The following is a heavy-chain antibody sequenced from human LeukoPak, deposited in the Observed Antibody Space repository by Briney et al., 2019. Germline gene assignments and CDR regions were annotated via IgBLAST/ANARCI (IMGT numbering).Heavy chain of an antibody. CDR2: INHSGST. D-gene: IGHD6-13*01. Sequence: GSLRLSCAASGFTFSTYSMNWVRQAPGKGLEWIGEINHSGSTNYNPSLKSRVTISVDTSKNQFSLKLSSVTAADTAVYYCARGVYIAAAQYGYWGQGTLVTVSS. CDR3: ARGVYIAAAQYGY. CDR1: GFTFSTYS. J-gene: IGHJ4*02. V-gene: IGHV4-34*01.